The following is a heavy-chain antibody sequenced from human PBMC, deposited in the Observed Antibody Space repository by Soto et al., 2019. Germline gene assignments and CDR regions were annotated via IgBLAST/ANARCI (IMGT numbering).Heavy chain of an antibody. J-gene: IGHJ4*02. CDR1: DYTVSRYG. Sequence: ASVLVSCTASDYTVSRYGISWVLQAPGQVLEWMGWISAYNGNKNYAQKLQGRVTMTTDTSTSTAYMELRSLRSDDTAVYYCARDSEVVVTNFDSWGQGTLV. CDR2: ISAYNGNK. V-gene: IGHV1-18*01. CDR3: ARDSEVVVTNFDS. D-gene: IGHD3-22*01.